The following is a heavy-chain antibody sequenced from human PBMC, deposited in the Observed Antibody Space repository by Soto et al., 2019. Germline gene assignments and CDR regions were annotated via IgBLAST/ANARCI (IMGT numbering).Heavy chain of an antibody. CDR1: GFTFSSYA. D-gene: IGHD3-16*02. CDR3: AKGRITFGGVIVGNYFYY. J-gene: IGHJ4*02. CDR2: ISGSGGST. V-gene: IGHV3-23*01. Sequence: EVQLLESGGGLVQPGGSLRLSCAASGFTFSSYAMSWVRQAPGKGLEWVSAISGSGGSTYYADSVKGRFTISRDNSKNTLYLQMNSLRAEDTVVYYCAKGRITFGGVIVGNYFYYWGQGTLVTVSS.